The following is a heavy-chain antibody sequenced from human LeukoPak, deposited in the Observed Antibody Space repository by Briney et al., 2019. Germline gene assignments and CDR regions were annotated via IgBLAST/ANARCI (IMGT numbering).Heavy chain of an antibody. CDR2: VNRDGSET. V-gene: IGHV3-7*03. Sequence: PGGSLRLSCAASGFALSSHWITWVRQVPGRGPEWVANVNRDGSETYYLDSVKGRFTISKDNAKNSPYLQMNSLRAEDTALYHCARNNGMDVWGQGTTVIVSS. J-gene: IGHJ6*02. CDR3: ARNNGMDV. CDR1: GFALSSHW.